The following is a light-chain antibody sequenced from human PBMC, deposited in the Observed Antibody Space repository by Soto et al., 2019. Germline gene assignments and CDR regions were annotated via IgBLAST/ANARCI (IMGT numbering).Light chain of an antibody. J-gene: IGKJ4*01. CDR3: QQYDNSMLT. CDR2: SAS. Sequence: EIVLTQSPGTLSLSPGEGAALSCRASQSISSSYLAWYQQKPGQAPRLLIFSASSRATGIPARFSGSGSGTDFTLTISRLEPEDFAVYYCQQYDNSMLTFGGGTKVEI. V-gene: IGKV3-20*01. CDR1: QSISSSY.